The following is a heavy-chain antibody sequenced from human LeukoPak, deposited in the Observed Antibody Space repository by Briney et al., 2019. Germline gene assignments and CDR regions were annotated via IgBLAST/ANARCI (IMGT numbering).Heavy chain of an antibody. CDR3: AKSRLSGSNDAFDI. Sequence: GGSLRLSCAAAGLTLINFVMTWVRQAPGKGLEWVSAISGSAVITFYADSVTGRFTISRDNTKNTLYLQMNSLRAEDTALYYCAKSRLSGSNDAFDIWGQGTMVTVSS. J-gene: IGHJ3*02. CDR2: ISGSAVIT. V-gene: IGHV3-23*01. CDR1: GLTLINFV. D-gene: IGHD3-3*01.